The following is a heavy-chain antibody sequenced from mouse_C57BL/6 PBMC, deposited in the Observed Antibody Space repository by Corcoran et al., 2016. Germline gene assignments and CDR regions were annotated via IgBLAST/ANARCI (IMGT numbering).Heavy chain of an antibody. D-gene: IGHD1-1*01. J-gene: IGHJ2*01. V-gene: IGHV1-19*01. CDR3: ASGGSSPGNFDY. CDR1: GYTFTDYY. Sequence: EVQLQQSGPVLVKPGASVKMSCKASGYTFTDYYMNWVKQSHGKSLEWIGVINPYNGGTSYNQKFKGKATLTVDKSSSTAYMELNSLTSEDSAVYYCASGGSSPGNFDYWGQGTTLTVSS. CDR2: INPYNGGT.